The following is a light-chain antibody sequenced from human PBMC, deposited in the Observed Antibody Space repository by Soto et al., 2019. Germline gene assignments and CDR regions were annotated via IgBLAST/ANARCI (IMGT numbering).Light chain of an antibody. CDR2: DAS. CDR1: QSVSSK. CDR3: QQYNNWPWT. V-gene: IGKV3-15*01. Sequence: EIVMTQSPATLSVSPGERATLSCRASQSVSSKLAWYQQRRGQTPRLLIYDASTRATGIPARFSGSGSGTEFTLNISSLQSEDFAVYYCQQYNNWPWTFGQGTKVEIK. J-gene: IGKJ1*01.